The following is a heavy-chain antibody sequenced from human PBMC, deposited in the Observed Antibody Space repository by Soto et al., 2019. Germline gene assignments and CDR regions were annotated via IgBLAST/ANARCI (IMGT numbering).Heavy chain of an antibody. V-gene: IGHV3-21*01. Sequence: PGGSLRLSCAASGFTFSSYSMNWVRQAPGKGLEWVSSISSSSSYIYYADSVKGRFTISRDNAKNSLYLQMNSLRAEDTAVYYCATPLITTVTGNFQRWGQGTLVTVSS. CDR2: ISSSSSYI. J-gene: IGHJ1*01. D-gene: IGHD4-17*01. CDR3: ATPLITTVTGNFQR. CDR1: GFTFSSYS.